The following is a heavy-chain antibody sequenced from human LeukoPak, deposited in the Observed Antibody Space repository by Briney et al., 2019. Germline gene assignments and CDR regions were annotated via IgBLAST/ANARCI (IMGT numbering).Heavy chain of an antibody. CDR3: ARVRTPRPRREYQLLYMDAFDI. CDR1: GFTFSDYY. Sequence: GGSLRLSCAASGFTFSDYYMSWVREAPGKGGGRGSYISSSGSTTYYAASVKGRFTISRDNAKTSLYLQMNGLRAEDTAVYYCARVRTPRPRREYQLLYMDAFDIWGQGTMVTVSS. V-gene: IGHV3-11*04. D-gene: IGHD2-2*02. CDR2: ISSSGSTT. J-gene: IGHJ3*02.